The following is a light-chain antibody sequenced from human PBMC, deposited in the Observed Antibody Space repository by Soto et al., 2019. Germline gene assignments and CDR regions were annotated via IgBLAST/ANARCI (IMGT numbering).Light chain of an antibody. Sequence: QPVLTQPPSASGTPGQRVTISCSGSSSNIGSKTVNWYQQLPGTAPKLLIYGNNQRPSGVPDRFSGSKSGTSASLAISGLQSDDEADYYCAAWDDRLNGPVFGGGTQLTVL. J-gene: IGLJ2*01. V-gene: IGLV1-44*01. CDR1: SSNIGSKT. CDR3: AAWDDRLNGPV. CDR2: GNN.